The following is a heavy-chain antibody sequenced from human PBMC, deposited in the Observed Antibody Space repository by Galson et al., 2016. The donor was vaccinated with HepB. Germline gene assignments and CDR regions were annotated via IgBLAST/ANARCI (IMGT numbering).Heavy chain of an antibody. J-gene: IGHJ4*02. CDR3: ARVYYDSSGFRFDY. Sequence: SETLSLTCTVSGVSVSINSYYWSWIRQPPGKGLEWIGYIYSSGSTIYNPSLKSRVTISGDTSKNQFSLKLTSVTAADTAVHYCARVYYDSSGFRFDYWGQGMQVTVSS. D-gene: IGHD3-22*01. CDR2: IYSSGST. V-gene: IGHV4-61*01. CDR1: GVSVSINSYY.